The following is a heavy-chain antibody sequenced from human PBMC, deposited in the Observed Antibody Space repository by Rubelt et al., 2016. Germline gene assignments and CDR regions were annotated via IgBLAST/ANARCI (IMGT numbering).Heavy chain of an antibody. V-gene: IGHV1-2*02. CDR2: INPNSGGT. J-gene: IGHJ4*02. D-gene: IGHD3-22*01. CDR1: GYTFTGYY. Sequence: QVQLVQSGAEVKKPGASVKVSCKASGYTFTGYYMHWVRQAPGQGLEWMGWINPNSGGTNYAQRFQGRVTMTRETSISTAYMELSMPRSDDTAVYYCARFAIGGHSSGYLFDYWGQGTLVTVSS. CDR3: ARFAIGGHSSGYLFDY.